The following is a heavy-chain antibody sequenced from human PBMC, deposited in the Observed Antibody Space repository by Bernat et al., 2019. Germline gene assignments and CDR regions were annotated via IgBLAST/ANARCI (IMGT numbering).Heavy chain of an antibody. J-gene: IGHJ4*02. CDR2: ISYDGSNK. Sequence: QVQLVESGGGVVQPGRSLRLSCAASGFTFSSYGMHWVRQAPGKGLEWVAVISYDGSNKYYADSVKGRFTISRDNSKNTLYLQMNSLRAEDTAVYYCAKDLRLPYCGGDCYSGMDYWGQGTLVIVSS. CDR1: GFTFSSYG. V-gene: IGHV3-30*18. D-gene: IGHD2-21*02. CDR3: AKDLRLPYCGGDCYSGMDY.